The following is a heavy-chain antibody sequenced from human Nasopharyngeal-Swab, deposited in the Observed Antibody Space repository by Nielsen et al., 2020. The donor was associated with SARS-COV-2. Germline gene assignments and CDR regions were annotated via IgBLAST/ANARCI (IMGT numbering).Heavy chain of an antibody. CDR2: IYYSGST. CDR3: ARLSPEDGDY. Sequence: WIRQPPGKGLEWIGSIYYSGSTYYNPSLKSRVTISVDTSKNQFSLKLSSVTAADTAVYYCARLSPEDGDYWGQGTLVTVS. D-gene: IGHD3-10*01. J-gene: IGHJ4*02. V-gene: IGHV4-39*01.